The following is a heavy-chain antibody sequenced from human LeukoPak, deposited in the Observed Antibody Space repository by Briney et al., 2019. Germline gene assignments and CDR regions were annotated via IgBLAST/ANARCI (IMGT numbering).Heavy chain of an antibody. J-gene: IGHJ4*02. CDR1: GGTFSSYA. CDR2: IIPIFGTA. Sequence: SVKVSCKASGGTFSSYAISWVRQAPGQGLEWMGGIIPIFGTANYAQKFQGRVTITTDESTSTAYMELSSLRSEDTAVYYCARQIYYDSSGYYYYLDYWGQGTLVTVSS. V-gene: IGHV1-69*05. D-gene: IGHD3-22*01. CDR3: ARQIYYDSSGYYYYLDY.